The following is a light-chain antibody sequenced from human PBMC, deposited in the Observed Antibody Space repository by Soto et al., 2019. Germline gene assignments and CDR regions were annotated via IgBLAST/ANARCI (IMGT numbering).Light chain of an antibody. CDR1: ISNIGSGS. J-gene: IGLJ1*01. Sequence: QSVLTQSPSASGTPGQKVTIPCSGSISNIGSGSVSWFQQLPGSAPRLLIYTDHQRASGVPDRFSGYKSGTSASLDISGLQSADEAVYYCATWDDSLSRYVFGTGTKLTVL. CDR2: TDH. V-gene: IGLV1-44*01. CDR3: ATWDDSLSRYV.